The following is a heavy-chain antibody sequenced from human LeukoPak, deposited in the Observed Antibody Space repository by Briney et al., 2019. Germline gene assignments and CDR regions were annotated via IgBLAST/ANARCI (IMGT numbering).Heavy chain of an antibody. Sequence: GGSLRLSCAASGFTFSTYWMHWVRQAPGKGLVWVSLINSDGSSTSYADSVKGRFTISRDNAKNTLYLQMNSLRAEDTAVYYCARIRRYYGSGSSIDYWGQGTLVTVSS. V-gene: IGHV3-74*01. D-gene: IGHD3-10*01. CDR1: GFTFSTYW. CDR2: INSDGSST. J-gene: IGHJ4*02. CDR3: ARIRRYYGSGSSIDY.